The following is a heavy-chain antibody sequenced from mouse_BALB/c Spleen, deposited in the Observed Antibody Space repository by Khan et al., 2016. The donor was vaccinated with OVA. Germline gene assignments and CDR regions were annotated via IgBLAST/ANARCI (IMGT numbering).Heavy chain of an antibody. D-gene: IGHD2-5*01. Sequence: QVQLKQSGAELVRPGASVKLSCKASAYIFTDYWMYWVKQRPGQGLQWFGMIDPSASETHYNQIFKDHAPSTVAKSSSPAYMPLSSLPSAASAVSKCGRGVMEGMDYWGEG. V-gene: IGHV1-61*01. J-gene: IGHJ4*01. CDR3: GRGVMEGMDY. CDR2: IDPSASET. CDR1: AYIFTDYW.